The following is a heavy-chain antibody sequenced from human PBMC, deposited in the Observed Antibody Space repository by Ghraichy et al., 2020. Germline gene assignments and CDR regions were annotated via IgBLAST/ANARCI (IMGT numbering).Heavy chain of an antibody. CDR1: GYTFTSYA. V-gene: IGHV1-3*01. D-gene: IGHD2-2*01. J-gene: IGHJ6*02. CDR3: ARYPTGDCSSTSCYALRNYYYGMDV. Sequence: ASVKVSCKASGYTFTSYAMHWVRQAPGQRLEWMGWINAGNGNTKYSQKFQGRVTITRDTSASTAYMELSSLRSEDTAVYYCARYPTGDCSSTSCYALRNYYYGMDVWGQGTTVTVSS. CDR2: INAGNGNT.